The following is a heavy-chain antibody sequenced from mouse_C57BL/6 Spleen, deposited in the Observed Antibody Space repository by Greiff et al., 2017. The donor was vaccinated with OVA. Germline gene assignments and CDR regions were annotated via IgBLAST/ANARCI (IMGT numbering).Heavy chain of an antibody. V-gene: IGHV1-53*01. CDR2: INPSTGGT. J-gene: IGHJ2*01. CDR1: GYTFTSYW. Sequence: QVQLQQPGTDLVKPGASVKLSCKASGYTFTSYWMHWVQQRPGQGLEWIGTINPSTGGTNYNEKFKSKATLTVDKSSSTAYMQLSSLTSEDSAVYYCARLGVRGYFDYWGQGTTLTVSS. CDR3: ARLGVRGYFDY. D-gene: IGHD2-2*01.